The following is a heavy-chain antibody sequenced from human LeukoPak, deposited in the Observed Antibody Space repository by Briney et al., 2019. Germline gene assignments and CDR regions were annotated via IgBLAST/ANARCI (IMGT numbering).Heavy chain of an antibody. V-gene: IGHV3-21*01. D-gene: IGHD2-21*01. CDR3: ARLAYCGGDCYSADFDY. CDR2: ISSSSYYI. J-gene: IGHJ4*02. CDR1: GFTFSSYS. Sequence: PGGSLRLSCESSGFTFSSYSMNWVRQAPGKGLEWVSSISSSSYYIYYADSVKGRFTISRDNAKNSLDLQMNSLRAEDTAVYYCARLAYCGGDCYSADFDYWGQGTQVTVSS.